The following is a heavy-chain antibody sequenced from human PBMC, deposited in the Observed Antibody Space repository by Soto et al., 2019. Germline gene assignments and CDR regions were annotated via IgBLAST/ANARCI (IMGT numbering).Heavy chain of an antibody. J-gene: IGHJ4*02. CDR3: ARRTASASCYDY. CDR2: IYPGDSDT. Sequence: GESLKLPCKGSGYSCTNYWIGWVRQMPGKGLEWMGIIYPGDSDTRYSPSFQGQVTISADKSISTAYLQWSSLKASDTAMYYCARRTASASCYDYWGQGTLVTVSS. D-gene: IGHD1-26*01. CDR1: GYSCTNYW. V-gene: IGHV5-51*01.